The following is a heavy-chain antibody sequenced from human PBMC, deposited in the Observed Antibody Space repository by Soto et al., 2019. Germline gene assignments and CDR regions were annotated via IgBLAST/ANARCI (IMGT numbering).Heavy chain of an antibody. V-gene: IGHV1-18*04. CDR3: AREAGSGSYYPENY. J-gene: IGHJ4*02. D-gene: IGHD1-26*01. CDR2: ISAYNGDT. Sequence: QVQLVQSGAEVKKPVSSVKVSCKTSGYTFINYGFSWVRQAPGQGLEWMGWISAYNGDTEYAQKFQGRVTLTRETSTSTVYMEMRSLKFDDTAMYYCAREAGSGSYYPENYWGQGTLVTVSS. CDR1: GYTFINYG.